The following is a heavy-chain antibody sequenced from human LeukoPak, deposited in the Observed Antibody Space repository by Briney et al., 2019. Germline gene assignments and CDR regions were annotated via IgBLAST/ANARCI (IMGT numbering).Heavy chain of an antibody. CDR1: RFIFSDYY. CDR2: ISPNGTDI. J-gene: IGHJ4*02. CDR3: ASGSSSVGY. V-gene: IGHV3-11*01. D-gene: IGHD6-6*01. Sequence: PGGSLRLSCAASRFIFSDYYMSWIRQSPGKGLEWISYISPNGTDIYSIDSVRGRFIISRDNAKNSLYLQMNSLRAEDTAVYYCASGSSSVGYWGQGTLVTVSS.